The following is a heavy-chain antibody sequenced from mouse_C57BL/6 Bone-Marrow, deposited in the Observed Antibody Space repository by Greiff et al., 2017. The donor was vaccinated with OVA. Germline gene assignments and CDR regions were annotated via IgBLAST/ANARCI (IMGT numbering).Heavy chain of an antibody. J-gene: IGHJ2*01. CDR1: GFTFSDYY. Sequence: EVNVVESGGGLVQPGGSLKLSCAASGFTFSDYYMYWVRQTPEKRLEWVAYISNGGGSTYYPDTVKGRFTISRDNAKNTLYLQMSRLKSEDTAMYYCARHEDGGFDYWGQGTTLTVSS. CDR2: ISNGGGST. V-gene: IGHV5-12*01. CDR3: ARHEDGGFDY.